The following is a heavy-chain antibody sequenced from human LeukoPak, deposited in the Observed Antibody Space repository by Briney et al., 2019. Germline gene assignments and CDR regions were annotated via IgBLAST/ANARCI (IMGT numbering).Heavy chain of an antibody. J-gene: IGHJ4*02. CDR1: GGSISSGSYY. CDR2: IYYSGST. V-gene: IGHV4-39*01. D-gene: IGHD6-13*01. CDR3: ARGIAAQ. Sequence: SETLSLTCTVSGGSISSGSYYWGWIRQLPGKRLEWIGSIYYSGSTYYNPSLKSRVTISVDTSKNQFSLKLSSVTAADTAVYYCARGIAAQWDQGTLVTVSS.